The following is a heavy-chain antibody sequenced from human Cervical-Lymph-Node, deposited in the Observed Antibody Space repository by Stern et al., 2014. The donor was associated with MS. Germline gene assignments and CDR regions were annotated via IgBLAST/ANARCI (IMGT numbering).Heavy chain of an antibody. CDR1: GFTLTYYA. CDR2: LSSHGHKK. V-gene: IGHV3-30*04. CDR3: ARDQGPPENGFDL. J-gene: IGHJ3*01. Sequence: QVQLVQSGGGVVQPGRSLRLSCAASGFTLTYYAMHWVRQAPGKGLEWVALLSSHGHKKYYADSVKGRFTISRDNSKNSLYLQMSSLRPEDTAVYYCARDQGPPENGFDLWGQGSMVIVSS.